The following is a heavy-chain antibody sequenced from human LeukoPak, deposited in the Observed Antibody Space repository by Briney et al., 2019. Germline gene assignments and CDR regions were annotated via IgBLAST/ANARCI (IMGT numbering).Heavy chain of an antibody. Sequence: GGSLRLSCAASGFTFSSYAMHWVRQAPGKGREWVAVISYDGSNKYYADSVKGRFTISRDNSKNTLYLQMNSLRAEDTAVYYRARDPGISDIVVVPAVTRRFDYWGQGTLVTVSS. CDR3: ARDPGISDIVVVPAVTRRFDY. CDR1: GFTFSSYA. J-gene: IGHJ4*02. D-gene: IGHD2-2*01. CDR2: ISYDGSNK. V-gene: IGHV3-30*04.